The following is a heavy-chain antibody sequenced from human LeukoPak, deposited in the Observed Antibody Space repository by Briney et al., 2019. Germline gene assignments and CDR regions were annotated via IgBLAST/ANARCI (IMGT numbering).Heavy chain of an antibody. Sequence: SETLSLTCTVSGGSISSSSYYWGWIRQPPGKGLEWIGSVYYSGTTYYNPSLKSRVTISIDTSKNQFSLRLSSVTAEDTAVYYCAREYSSSRYGYWGQGTLVSVSS. J-gene: IGHJ4*02. V-gene: IGHV4-39*07. CDR2: VYYSGTT. D-gene: IGHD6-13*01. CDR1: GGSISSSSYY. CDR3: AREYSSSRYGY.